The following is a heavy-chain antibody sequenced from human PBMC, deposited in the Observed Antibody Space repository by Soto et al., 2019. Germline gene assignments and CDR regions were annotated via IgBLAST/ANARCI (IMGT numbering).Heavy chain of an antibody. Sequence: SLRLSCAVSGFTFSSYWMSWVRQAPGKGLEWVANIKQDGSEKHYVDCVKGRFTISRDNAKNSLYLQMNSLRSDDKAVYYCARDPPYGPCDYCGQGILVTV. J-gene: IGHJ4*02. CDR2: IKQDGSEK. CDR3: ARDPPYGPCDY. V-gene: IGHV3-7*03. D-gene: IGHD3-10*01. CDR1: GFTFSSYW.